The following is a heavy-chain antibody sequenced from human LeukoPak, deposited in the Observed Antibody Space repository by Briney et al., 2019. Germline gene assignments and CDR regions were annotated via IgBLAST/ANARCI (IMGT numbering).Heavy chain of an antibody. Sequence: PGGSLRLSCAASGFTFSSYWMTWVRQAPGKGLEWIGSIYYSGSTYYNPSLKSRVTISVDTSKNQFSLKLSSVTAADTAVYYCARGVGASPFDYWGQGTLVTVSS. D-gene: IGHD1-26*01. J-gene: IGHJ4*02. CDR3: ARGVGASPFDY. CDR2: IYYSGST. V-gene: IGHV4-4*02. CDR1: GFTFSSYW.